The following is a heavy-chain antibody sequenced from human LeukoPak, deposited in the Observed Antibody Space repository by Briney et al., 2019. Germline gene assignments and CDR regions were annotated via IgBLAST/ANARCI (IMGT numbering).Heavy chain of an antibody. CDR3: AKDPGVGYCSGGSCYGEDY. D-gene: IGHD2-15*01. Sequence: GGSLRLSCAASGFTFSSYAMSWVRQAPGKGLEWVSAISGGGGSTYYADSVKGRFTISRDNSKNTLYLQMNSLRAEDTAVYYCAKDPGVGYCSGGSCYGEDYWGQGTLVTVSS. V-gene: IGHV3-23*01. J-gene: IGHJ4*02. CDR2: ISGGGGST. CDR1: GFTFSSYA.